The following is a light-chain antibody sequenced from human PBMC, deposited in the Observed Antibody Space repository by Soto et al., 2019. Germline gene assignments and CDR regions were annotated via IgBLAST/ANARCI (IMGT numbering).Light chain of an antibody. V-gene: IGLV2-8*01. CDR1: SSDVGGYKY. CDR3: SSYAGINNLGV. Sequence: QSVLTQPPSASGSPGQSVTISCTGTSSDVGGYKYVSWYQQHPGKAPKLMIFEVNKRPSGVPDRFSGSKSGNAACLTVSGLQAEDEADYYCSSYAGINNLGVFGTGTKVTVL. J-gene: IGLJ1*01. CDR2: EVN.